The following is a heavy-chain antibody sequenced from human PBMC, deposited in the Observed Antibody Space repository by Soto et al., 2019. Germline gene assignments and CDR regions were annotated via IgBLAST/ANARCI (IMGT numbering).Heavy chain of an antibody. D-gene: IGHD4-17*01. CDR2: IWYDGSNK. J-gene: IGHJ5*02. Sequence: QVQLVESGGGVVQPGRSLRLSCAASGFTFSSYGMHWVRQAPGKGLEWVAVIWYDGSNKYYADSVKGRFTISRDNSKNTLYLQMNSLRAEDTAVYYCARDYYGDYGGGVDPWGQGTLVTVSS. CDR3: ARDYYGDYGGGVDP. V-gene: IGHV3-33*01. CDR1: GFTFSSYG.